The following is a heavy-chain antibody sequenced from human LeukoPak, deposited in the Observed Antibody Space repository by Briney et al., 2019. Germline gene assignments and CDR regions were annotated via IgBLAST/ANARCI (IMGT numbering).Heavy chain of an antibody. CDR3: ATPRDGYEFDY. Sequence: RASETLSLTCTVSGGSISSYYWSWIRQPPGKGLEWIGYIYYSGSTNYNPSLKSRVTISVDTSENQFSLKLSSVTAADTAVYYCATPRDGYEFDYWGQGTLVTVSS. CDR1: GGSISSYY. D-gene: IGHD5-24*01. V-gene: IGHV4-59*01. CDR2: IYYSGST. J-gene: IGHJ4*02.